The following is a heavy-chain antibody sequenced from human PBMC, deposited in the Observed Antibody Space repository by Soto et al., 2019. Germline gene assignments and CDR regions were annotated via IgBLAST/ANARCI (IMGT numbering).Heavy chain of an antibody. V-gene: IGHV4-39*01. J-gene: IGHJ4*02. D-gene: IGHD6-6*01. CDR3: ARTGYSSSSREGD. CDR2: IYYSGST. CDR1: GGSISSSSYY. Sequence: QLQLQESGPGLVKPSETLSLTCTVSGGSISSSSYYWGWIRQPPGKGLEWIGSIYYSGSTYYNPSLKSRVTISVDTSKNQFSLKLSSVTAADTAVYYCARTGYSSSSREGDWGQGTLVTVSS.